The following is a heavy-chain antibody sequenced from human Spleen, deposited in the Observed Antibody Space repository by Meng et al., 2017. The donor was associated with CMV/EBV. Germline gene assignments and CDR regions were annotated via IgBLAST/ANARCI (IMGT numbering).Heavy chain of an antibody. D-gene: IGHD1-26*01. V-gene: IGHV3-23*01. J-gene: IGHJ6*02. CDR1: GGSISSYY. CDR3: AREWVDSALRYGLDV. Sequence: GGSLRLSCTVSGGSISSYYWSWIRQAPGKGLEWVSAISGSGGSTYYADSVKGRFTISRDNAKNTLYLQMSSLRVEDTAVYHCAREWVDSALRYGLDVWGQGTTVTVSS. CDR2: ISGSGGST.